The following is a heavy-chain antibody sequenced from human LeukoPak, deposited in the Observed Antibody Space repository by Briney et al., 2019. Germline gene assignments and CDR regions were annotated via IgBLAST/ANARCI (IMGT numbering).Heavy chain of an antibody. Sequence: GGSLRLSCAASGFTSSRYSMNWVRQAPGKGLEWVSSISSSKSYIYYADSVKGRFIISRDNSKNTLYLQMNSLRAEDTAVYYCARGDFWSGPSRKFDYWGQGTLVTVSS. D-gene: IGHD3-3*01. CDR2: ISSSKSYI. J-gene: IGHJ4*02. CDR3: ARGDFWSGPSRKFDY. CDR1: GFTSSRYS. V-gene: IGHV3-21*01.